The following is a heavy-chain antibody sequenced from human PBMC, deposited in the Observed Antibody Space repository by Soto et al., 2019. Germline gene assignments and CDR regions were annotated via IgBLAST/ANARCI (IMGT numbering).Heavy chain of an antibody. CDR2: ISGSGGST. V-gene: IGHV3-23*01. CDR3: ARGSAFIGLDY. J-gene: IGHJ4*02. Sequence: GALRRSCAASGLTFSSDAMSWVRQAPGKGLEWVSAISGSGGSTYYADSVKGRFTISRDNSKNTLYLQMNSLRAEDTAIYYCARGSAFIGLDYCGQRTPVTVSS. CDR1: GLTFSSDA. D-gene: IGHD1-26*01.